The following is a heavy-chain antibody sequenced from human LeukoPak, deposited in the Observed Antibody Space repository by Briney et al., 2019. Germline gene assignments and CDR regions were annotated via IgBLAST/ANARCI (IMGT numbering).Heavy chain of an antibody. CDR1: GGSISGFY. CDR3: ARDRSSSWTRDWFDP. J-gene: IGHJ5*02. V-gene: IGHV4-4*07. D-gene: IGHD6-13*01. CDR2: IYNSAST. Sequence: PSETLSLTRTVSGGSISGFYWSWIRQPAGKGLEWIGRIYNSASTNYNPSLKSRVTMSVDTSKNQFSLKLTSVTAADTAVYYCARDRSSSWTRDWFDPWGQGTLVTVSS.